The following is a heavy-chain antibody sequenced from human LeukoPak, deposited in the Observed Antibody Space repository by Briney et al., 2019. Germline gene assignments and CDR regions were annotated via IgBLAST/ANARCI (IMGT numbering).Heavy chain of an antibody. V-gene: IGHV3-48*03. J-gene: IGHJ4*02. CDR1: GFTFSSYE. CDR2: ISSSGSTI. Sequence: GGSLRLSCAASGFTFSSYEMNWVGQAPGKGLEWVSYISSSGSTIYYADSVKGRFTISRDNAKNSLYLQMNSLRAEDTAVYYCAREGQQLPRGYFDYWGQGTLVTVSS. CDR3: AREGQQLPRGYFDY. D-gene: IGHD6-13*01.